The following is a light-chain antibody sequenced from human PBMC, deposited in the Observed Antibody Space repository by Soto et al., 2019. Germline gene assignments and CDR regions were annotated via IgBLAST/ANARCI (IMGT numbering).Light chain of an antibody. CDR3: ETWDSSLYAVV. V-gene: IGLV1-51*01. CDR1: SSNIGNHY. Sequence: QSVLTQPPSVSAAPGQKVTISCSGSSSNIGNHYVSWYQQVPGTAPKLLISANNKRPSGIPDRFSGSKSGASATLGITGLQTGDEADYYCETWDSSLYAVVFGGGTKLTVL. CDR2: ANN. J-gene: IGLJ2*01.